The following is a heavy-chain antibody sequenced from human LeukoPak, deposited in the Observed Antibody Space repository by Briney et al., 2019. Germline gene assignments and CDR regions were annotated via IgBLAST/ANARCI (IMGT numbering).Heavy chain of an antibody. CDR2: IYYSGIT. D-gene: IGHD3-22*01. CDR1: GGSISSSSYY. CDR3: ARGPYSYDSSGAFDI. J-gene: IGHJ3*02. V-gene: IGHV4-39*07. Sequence: SETLSLTCTVSGGSISSSSYYWGWIRQPPGKGLEWIGSIYYSGITYYNPSLKSRVTISLDTSKNQFSLKLSSVTAADTAVYFCARGPYSYDSSGAFDIWGQGTMVTVSS.